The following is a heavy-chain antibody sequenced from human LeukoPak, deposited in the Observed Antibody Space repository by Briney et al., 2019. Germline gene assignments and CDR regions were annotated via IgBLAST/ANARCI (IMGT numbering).Heavy chain of an antibody. V-gene: IGHV3-30*02. J-gene: IGHJ4*02. CDR2: IRYDERNK. D-gene: IGHD3-9*01. CDR1: GFTFSSYA. Sequence: GGSLRLSCEASGFTFSSYAMHWVRQAPGKGLEWVAFIRYDERNKYYSDSVKGRFTISRDNSKNTLYLQMNSLRAEDTAVYYCAKDVSRILTGARNYFDFWGQGTLVTVSS. CDR3: AKDVSRILTGARNYFDF.